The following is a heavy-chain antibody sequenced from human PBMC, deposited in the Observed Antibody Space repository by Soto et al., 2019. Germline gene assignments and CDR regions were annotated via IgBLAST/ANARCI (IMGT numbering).Heavy chain of an antibody. CDR2: INPTTGAA. Sequence: QLHLVQSGAVVKKPGASVTVSCSASGYPVTAYYMHWVRQAPGRGLECMGGINPTTGAAKYTQTIQGRFTMTRDRAAGTGFVELCGLPAEDPAVRYGACGGGVGVAGSAAFDMCGQGTVVTVSS. CDR3: ACGGGVGVAGSAAFDM. J-gene: IGHJ3*02. V-gene: IGHV1-2*02. D-gene: IGHD3-3*01. CDR1: GYPVTAYY.